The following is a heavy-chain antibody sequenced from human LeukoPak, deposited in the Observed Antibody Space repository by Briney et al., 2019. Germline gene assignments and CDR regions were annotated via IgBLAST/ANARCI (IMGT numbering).Heavy chain of an antibody. D-gene: IGHD3-22*01. V-gene: IGHV3-53*01. CDR2: IYSGGST. Sequence: GGSLRLSCAASGFTVSSNYMSWVRQAPGKGLEWVSVIYSGGSTYYADSVKGRFTTSRDNSKNTLYLQMNSLRAEDTAVYYCARGEDSSGYAAFDISGERAMVTVS. CDR1: GFTVSSNY. J-gene: IGHJ3*02. CDR3: ARGEDSSGYAAFDI.